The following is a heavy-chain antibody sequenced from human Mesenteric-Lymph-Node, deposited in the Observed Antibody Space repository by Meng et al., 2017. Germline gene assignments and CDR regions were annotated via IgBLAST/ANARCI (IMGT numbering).Heavy chain of an antibody. CDR3: ARDPAFGAFDI. CDR2: INNDGTET. Sequence: LTGVASGFTFGTFWMSWVRQAPGKGLELVANINNDGTETHYLDSVNGRFTISRDNAKNSVYLQMNSLRVEDTALYYCARDPAFGAFDIWGQGTMVTVSS. D-gene: IGHD3-10*01. V-gene: IGHV3-7*01. J-gene: IGHJ3*02. CDR1: GFTFGTFW.